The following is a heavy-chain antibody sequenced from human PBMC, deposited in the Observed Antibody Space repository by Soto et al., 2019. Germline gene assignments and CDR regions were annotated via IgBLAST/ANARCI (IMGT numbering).Heavy chain of an antibody. D-gene: IGHD3-3*01. CDR2: IIAIFGTA. V-gene: IGHV1-69*01. CDR3: ARDSLGWSYDNGMDV. Sequence: QVQLVQSGAEVKKPGSSVKVSCKASGGTFSSYAISLVRQAPGQGLEWMGGIIAIFGTANYAQKFQGRVTITADESTSTAYMEMSRLRSEDTAVYYCARDSLGWSYDNGMDVWGQGTTVTVSS. J-gene: IGHJ6*01. CDR1: GGTFSSYA.